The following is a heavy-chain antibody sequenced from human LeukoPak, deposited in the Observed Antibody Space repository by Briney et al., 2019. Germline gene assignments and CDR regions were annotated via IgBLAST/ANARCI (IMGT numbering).Heavy chain of an antibody. CDR2: ISYDGSNK. D-gene: IGHD3-10*01. V-gene: IGHV3-30-3*01. CDR3: ARDRYPMVRGVIITLPDY. CDR1: GFTFSSYA. J-gene: IGHJ4*02. Sequence: GGSLRLSCAASGFTFSSYAMHWVRQAPGKGLEWVAVISYDGSNKYYADSVKGRFTISRDNSKNTLYPQMNSLRAEDTAVYYCARDRYPMVRGVIITLPDYWGQGTLVTVSS.